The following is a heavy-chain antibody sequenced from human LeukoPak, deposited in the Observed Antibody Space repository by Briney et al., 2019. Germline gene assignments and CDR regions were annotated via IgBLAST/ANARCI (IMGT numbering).Heavy chain of an antibody. CDR2: ISYDGSNK. Sequence: GGSLRLSCAASGFTFSSYAMHWVRQAPSKGLEWVAVISYDGSNKYYADSVKGRFTISRDKSKNTLYLQMSSLRAEDTAVYYCVKENTGTYRGNWFDPWGQGTLVTVSS. CDR1: GFTFSSYA. D-gene: IGHD1-7*01. V-gene: IGHV3-30-3*01. CDR3: VKENTGTYRGNWFDP. J-gene: IGHJ5*02.